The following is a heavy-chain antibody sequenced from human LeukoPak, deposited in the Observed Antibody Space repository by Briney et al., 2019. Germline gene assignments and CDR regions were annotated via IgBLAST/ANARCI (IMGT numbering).Heavy chain of an antibody. CDR2: IWYDGSNK. CDR3: AKDRGLRFDY. Sequence: PGGSLRLSCVASGITFSSDGMHWVRQAPGKGLEWVAVIWYDGSNKYYADSVKGRFTISRDNSKSTLYLQMNSLRAEDTAVYYCAKDRGLRFDYWGQGTLVTVSS. CDR1: GITFSSDG. V-gene: IGHV3-30*02. J-gene: IGHJ4*02. D-gene: IGHD4-17*01.